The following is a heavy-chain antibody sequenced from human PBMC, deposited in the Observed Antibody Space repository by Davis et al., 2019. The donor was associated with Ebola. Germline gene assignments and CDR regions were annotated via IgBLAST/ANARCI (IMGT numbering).Heavy chain of an antibody. D-gene: IGHD3-10*01. V-gene: IGHV1-69*04. CDR3: ARDSGAQYGSGDY. CDR1: GYTFTGYY. CDR2: IIPILGIA. Sequence: AASVKVSCKASGYTFTGYYMHWVRQAPGQGLEWMGRIIPILGIANYAQKFQGRVTITADKSTSTAYMELSSLRSEDTAVYYCARDSGAQYGSGDYWGQGTLVTVSS. J-gene: IGHJ4*02.